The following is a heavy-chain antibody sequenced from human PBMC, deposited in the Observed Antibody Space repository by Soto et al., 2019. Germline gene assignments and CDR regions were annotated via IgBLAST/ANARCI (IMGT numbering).Heavy chain of an antibody. CDR3: VRDGRKVVVTAPTGGDAFDS. CDR1: GFSFSDYI. Sequence: PGGSLRLSCAASGFSFSDYIMNWVRQAPGKGLEWVSSINSGRTYINYADSVRGRFTISRDNARNSLYLQMNSLRVEDTAVYYCVRDGRKVVVTAPTGGDAFDSWGQGTMVTVSS. V-gene: IGHV3-21*01. CDR2: INSGRTYI. D-gene: IGHD2-15*01. J-gene: IGHJ3*02.